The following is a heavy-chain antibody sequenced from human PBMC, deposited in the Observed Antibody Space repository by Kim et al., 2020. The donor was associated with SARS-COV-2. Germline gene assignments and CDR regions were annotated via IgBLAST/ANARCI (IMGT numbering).Heavy chain of an antibody. CDR2: IIPILGIA. CDR3: ASSRVVDNYYYYVMDV. J-gene: IGHJ6*02. D-gene: IGHD2-15*01. Sequence: SVKVSCKASGGTLTSYAISWVRQAPGQGLEWMGRIIPILGIANYAQKFQGRVTITADKSTSTVYMELSSLRSEDTAVYYCASSRVVDNYYYYVMDVWGQGTTVTVSS. V-gene: IGHV1-69*04. CDR1: GGTLTSYA.